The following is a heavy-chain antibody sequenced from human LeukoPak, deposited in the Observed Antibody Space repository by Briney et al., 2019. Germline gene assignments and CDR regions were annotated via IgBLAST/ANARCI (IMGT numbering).Heavy chain of an antibody. V-gene: IGHV3-15*04. J-gene: IGHJ4*02. CDR3: ATGFNTASHDGY. CDR1: GFTFSSAW. CDR2: AVQTYSGGIT. D-gene: IGHD2-2*01. Sequence: PGGPLRLSCAASGFTFSSAWMTWVRQAPGKGLEWVGRAVQTYSGGITEYAAPVRGRFTISRVDSTNTLYLQMDSLKTEDTGVYYCATGFNTASHDGYWGQGTLVTVSA.